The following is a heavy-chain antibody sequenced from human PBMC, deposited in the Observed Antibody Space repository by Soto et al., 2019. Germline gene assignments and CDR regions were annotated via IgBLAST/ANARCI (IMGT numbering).Heavy chain of an antibody. CDR1: GFTFSSYS. D-gene: IGHD6-19*01. J-gene: IGHJ4*02. V-gene: IGHV3-21*01. Sequence: EVQLVESGGGLVQPGGSLRLSCAASGFTFSSYSMNWVRQAPGKGLEWVSSISSSSSYIYYADSVKGRFTISRDNAKNSLYLQMNSLRAEDTAVYYCARGGIAVAGFDYWGQGTLVTVSS. CDR2: ISSSSSYI. CDR3: ARGGIAVAGFDY.